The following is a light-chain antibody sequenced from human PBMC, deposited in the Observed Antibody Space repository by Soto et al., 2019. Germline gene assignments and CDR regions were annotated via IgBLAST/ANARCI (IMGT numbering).Light chain of an antibody. V-gene: IGLV1-40*01. Sequence: QLVLTQPPSVSGAPGQRVTISWTGSSSNIGAGYDVHWYQQLPGTAPKLLIYGNSNRPSGVPDRFSGSKSGTSASLAITGLQAEDEADYYCQSYDSSLSAVVFGGGTKVTVL. CDR1: SSNIGAGYD. CDR2: GNS. J-gene: IGLJ2*01. CDR3: QSYDSSLSAVV.